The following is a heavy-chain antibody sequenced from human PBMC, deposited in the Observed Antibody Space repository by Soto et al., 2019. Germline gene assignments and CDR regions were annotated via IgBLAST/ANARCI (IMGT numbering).Heavy chain of an antibody. V-gene: IGHV1-18*01. CDR1: GYTFTSYG. CDR3: EKDHGIELCKGSAP. CDR2: ISAYNGNT. J-gene: IGHJ5*02. Sequence: ASVKVSCKASGYTFTSYGSSWVRQSPEQGLEWMGWISAYNGNTNYAQKLQGRVTMTTDTSTSTAYMELRSLGPDHTAAYYYEKDHGIELCKGSAPVGKGTLDT. D-gene: IGHD1-1*01.